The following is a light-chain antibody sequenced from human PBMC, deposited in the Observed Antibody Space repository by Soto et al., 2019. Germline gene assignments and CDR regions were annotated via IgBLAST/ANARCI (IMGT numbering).Light chain of an antibody. CDR1: QTVNSSY. CDR3: QQYGSPTWT. V-gene: IGKV3-20*01. CDR2: GAS. Sequence: EVVMTQSPGTLSLSPGERATLSCRVSQTVNSSYLAWNQHKPSQAPRLLIYGASSRATGLPDRFSGSGSGTDFPLTITRLEPEDFAVYYCQQYGSPTWTFGQGTTVDI. J-gene: IGKJ1*01.